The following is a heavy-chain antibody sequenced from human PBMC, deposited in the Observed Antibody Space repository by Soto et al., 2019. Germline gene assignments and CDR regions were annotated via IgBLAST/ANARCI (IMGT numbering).Heavy chain of an antibody. D-gene: IGHD5-12*01. CDR2: ISGYDGRT. J-gene: IGHJ4*02. CDR3: VRDSPIGSTFSGYDGIDY. Sequence: ASVKVSCKASGYTFTSYGISWVRQAPGQGLEWMGWISGYDGRTNFAQKVQDRVTMTTDTSTGTAYMELNSLRSEDTAVYYCVRDSPIGSTFSGYDGIDYWGQGTLVTVSS. V-gene: IGHV1-18*01. CDR1: GYTFTSYG.